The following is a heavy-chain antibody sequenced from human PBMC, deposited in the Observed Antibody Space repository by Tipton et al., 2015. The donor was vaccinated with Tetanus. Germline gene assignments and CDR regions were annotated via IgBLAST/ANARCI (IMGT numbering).Heavy chain of an antibody. CDR1: GGSISTRNYF. D-gene: IGHD3-10*01. J-gene: IGHJ4*02. Sequence: GLVKPSETLSLTCTVSGGSISTRNYFWGWIRQAPGKGLEWIGNIYYSGSTDYHPSLQSRVTISVDTSKNQFSLRLSSVTAADTAVYFCARHPPPYYYGSGSYLDYWGQGTPVTVSS. V-gene: IGHV4-39*01. CDR3: ARHPPPYYYGSGSYLDY. CDR2: IYYSGST.